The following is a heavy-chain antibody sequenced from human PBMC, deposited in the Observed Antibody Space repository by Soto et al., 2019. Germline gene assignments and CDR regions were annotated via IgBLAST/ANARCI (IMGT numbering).Heavy chain of an antibody. CDR3: ARVYCSGGSCYGIDY. Sequence: QVQLVQSGAEVKKPGASVKVSCKASGYTFTSYYMHWVRQAPGQGLEWMGIINPSGSTTYAQKFQGRVTMXMDXSXTTVYMELSSLRSDDTAVYYCARVYCSGGSCYGIDYWGQGTLVTVSS. CDR2: INPSGST. V-gene: IGHV1-46*01. D-gene: IGHD2-15*01. J-gene: IGHJ4*02. CDR1: GYTFTSYY.